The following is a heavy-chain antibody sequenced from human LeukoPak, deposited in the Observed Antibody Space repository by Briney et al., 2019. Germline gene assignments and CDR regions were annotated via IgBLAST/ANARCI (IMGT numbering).Heavy chain of an antibody. CDR1: GDSISSGGYY. J-gene: IGHJ4*02. CDR3: ARVGRSMDLPRPGHYFDY. CDR2: IYYSGST. V-gene: IGHV4-31*03. D-gene: IGHD2/OR15-2a*01. Sequence: SQTLSLTCTVSGDSISSGGYYWSWIRQYPGKGLEWIGYIYYSGSTYYNPSLKSRVTISLDTSKKQFSLKLSSVTAADTAVYYCARVGRSMDLPRPGHYFDYWGQGTPVTVSS.